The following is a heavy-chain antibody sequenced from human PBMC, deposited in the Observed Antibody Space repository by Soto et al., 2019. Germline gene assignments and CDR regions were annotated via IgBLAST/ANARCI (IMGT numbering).Heavy chain of an antibody. J-gene: IGHJ4*02. CDR3: ARTDDYAFDH. D-gene: IGHD4-17*01. V-gene: IGHV1-46*01. CDR2: VNPSGGRT. CDR1: GYTFTGNY. Sequence: QVLLVQSGAEVKKPGASVKVACKASGYTFTGNYIHWVRQAPGQGLEWMGTVNPSGGRTTYSQKFQGRVTMTRDTSTSTVYMELSSLRSDDTAVYYCARTDDYAFDHWGQGTLVTVSS.